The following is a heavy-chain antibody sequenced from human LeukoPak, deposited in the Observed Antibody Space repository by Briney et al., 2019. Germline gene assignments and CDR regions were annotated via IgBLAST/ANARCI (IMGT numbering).Heavy chain of an antibody. J-gene: IGHJ4*02. CDR2: MYKSGST. Sequence: SETLSLTCDVSGYSFSSGHYWGRIRQSPGKGLEWIASMYKSGSTYFKSSLKSRVTISLDTPKNQFSLTLNSVTAADTAVYYCARHVYGRHQLQAYHFDYWGQGILVTVSS. CDR1: GYSFSSGHY. CDR3: ARHVYGRHQLQAYHFDY. V-gene: IGHV4-38-2*01. D-gene: IGHD2-2*01.